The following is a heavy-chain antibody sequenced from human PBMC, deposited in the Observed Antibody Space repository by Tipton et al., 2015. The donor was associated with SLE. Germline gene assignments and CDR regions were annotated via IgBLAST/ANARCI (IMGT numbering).Heavy chain of an antibody. CDR2: IYNSGTT. J-gene: IGHJ2*01. Sequence: TLSLTCTVSGGSISSGGYSWSWIRQPPGKGLEWIGIIYNSGTTNYNPSLRSRVTISVDTSKNQFSLKLSSVTAADTAVYYCARDRGDTAMVLYWYFDLWGRGTLVTVSS. CDR1: GGSISSGGYS. V-gene: IGHV4-61*08. CDR3: ARDRGDTAMVLYWYFDL. D-gene: IGHD5-18*01.